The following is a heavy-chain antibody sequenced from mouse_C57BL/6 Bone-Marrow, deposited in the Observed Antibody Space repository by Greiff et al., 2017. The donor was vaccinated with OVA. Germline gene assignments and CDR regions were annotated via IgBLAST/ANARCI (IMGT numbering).Heavy chain of an antibody. CDR3: ARRAYGDDRAPCDY. J-gene: IGHJ2*01. D-gene: IGHD2-2*01. V-gene: IGHV1-54*01. Sequence: QVQLQQSGAELVRPGTSVKVSCKASGYAFTNYLIEWVKQRPGQGLEWIGVINPGSGGTNYNEKFKGKATLTADKSSSTAYLQLSSLTSEDAAVYVCARRAYGDDRAPCDYWGQGTTLTVSS. CDR2: INPGSGGT. CDR1: GYAFTNYL.